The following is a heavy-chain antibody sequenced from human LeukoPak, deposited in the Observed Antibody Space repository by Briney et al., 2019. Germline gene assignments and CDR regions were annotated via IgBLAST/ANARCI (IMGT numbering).Heavy chain of an antibody. J-gene: IGHJ4*02. CDR2: INHSGST. Sequence: SETLSLTCAVYGGSFSGYYWNWIRQPPGKGLEWIGEINHSGSTTYNPSLKSRVTISVDTSKNQFSLKLTSVTAADTAVYYCARSYSSSWDVVDYWGQGTLVTVSS. D-gene: IGHD6-13*01. CDR3: ARSYSSSWDVVDY. V-gene: IGHV4-34*01. CDR1: GGSFSGYY.